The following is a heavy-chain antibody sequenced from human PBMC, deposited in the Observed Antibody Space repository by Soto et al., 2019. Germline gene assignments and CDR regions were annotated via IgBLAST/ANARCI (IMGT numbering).Heavy chain of an antibody. CDR3: ARGDSKHIIAARHGITDY. J-gene: IGHJ4*02. V-gene: IGHV4-34*01. Sequence: PSETLSLTCAVYGGSFSGYYWSWIRQPPGKGLEWIGEINHSGSTNYNPSLKSRVTISVDTPKNQFSLKLSSVTAADTAVYYCARGDSKHIIAARHGITDYWGQGTLVTVSS. CDR2: INHSGST. D-gene: IGHD6-6*01. CDR1: GGSFSGYY.